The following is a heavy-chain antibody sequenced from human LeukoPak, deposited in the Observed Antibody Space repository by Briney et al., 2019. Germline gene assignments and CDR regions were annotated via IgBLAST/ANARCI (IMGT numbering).Heavy chain of an antibody. Sequence: SETLSLTCTVSGGSISSYYWSWIRQPPGKGLEWIGYIYYSGSTNYNPSLKGRVTISVDTSKNQFSLKLSSVTAADTAVYYCARWTGSSGSVDYWGQGTLVTVSS. V-gene: IGHV4-59*01. CDR2: IYYSGST. CDR3: ARWTGSSGSVDY. D-gene: IGHD6-19*01. CDR1: GGSISSYY. J-gene: IGHJ4*02.